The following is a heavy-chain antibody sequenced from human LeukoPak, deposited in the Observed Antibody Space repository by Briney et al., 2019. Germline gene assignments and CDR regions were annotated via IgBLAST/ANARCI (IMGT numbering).Heavy chain of an antibody. V-gene: IGHV5-51*01. Sequence: NAGESLKISCKGSGYSFTSYWMGWVRQMPGKGLEWMGIIYPGDSDTRYSPSFQGQVTISADKSISTAYLQWSSLKASDTAMYYCARRSAAAGSFDYWGQGTLVTVSS. CDR1: GYSFTSYW. J-gene: IGHJ4*02. CDR2: IYPGDSDT. D-gene: IGHD6-13*01. CDR3: ARRSAAAGSFDY.